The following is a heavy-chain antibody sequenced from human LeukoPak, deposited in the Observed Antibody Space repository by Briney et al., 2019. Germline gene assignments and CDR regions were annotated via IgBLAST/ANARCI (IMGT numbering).Heavy chain of an antibody. D-gene: IGHD3-10*01. CDR3: ARDPQTYYYGSGSSTPDAFDI. J-gene: IGHJ3*02. Sequence: SGGSLRLSCAASGFTFDDYGMSWVRQAPGKGLEWVSGINWNGGSTGYADSVKGRFTISRDNAKNSLYLQMNSLRAEDTALYYCARDPQTYYYGSGSSTPDAFDIWGQGTMVTVSS. CDR1: GFTFDDYG. CDR2: INWNGGST. V-gene: IGHV3-20*04.